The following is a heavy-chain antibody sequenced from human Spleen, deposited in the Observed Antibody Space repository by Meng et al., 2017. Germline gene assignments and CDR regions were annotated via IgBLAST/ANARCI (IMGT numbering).Heavy chain of an antibody. CDR1: GLTFSNAW. CDR3: TADVPVVTGPSDY. D-gene: IGHD2-21*02. Sequence: EVQLVESGGGLVKPGGSLRLSCAASGLTFSNAWMNWVRQAPGKGLEWVGRIRSKGDGGTTDYAAPVQGRFTISRDDSKNTLSLQMNSLKTEDTAVYYCTADVPVVTGPSDYWGQGTLVTRLL. CDR2: IRSKGDGGTT. V-gene: IGHV3-15*05. J-gene: IGHJ4*02.